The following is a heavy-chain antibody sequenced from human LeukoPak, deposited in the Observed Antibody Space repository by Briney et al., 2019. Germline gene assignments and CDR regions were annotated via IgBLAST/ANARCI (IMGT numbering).Heavy chain of an antibody. V-gene: IGHV1-8*01. Sequence: ASVKVSCKASGYTFTSYDINWVRQATRQGLEWMGWMNPNSGNTGYAQKFQGRVTMTRNTSISTAYMELSSLRSEDTAVYYCARGLGYCSSTSCYALDAFDIWGQGTMVTVSS. CDR3: ARGLGYCSSTSCYALDAFDI. CDR2: MNPNSGNT. J-gene: IGHJ3*02. D-gene: IGHD2-2*01. CDR1: GYTFTSYD.